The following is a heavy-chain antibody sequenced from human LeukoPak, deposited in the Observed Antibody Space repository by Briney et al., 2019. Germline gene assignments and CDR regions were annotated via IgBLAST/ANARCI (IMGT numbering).Heavy chain of an antibody. D-gene: IGHD5-18*01. Sequence: GGSLRLSCAASGFTFSSYAMSWVRQAPGKGLEWVSAISGSGGSTYYADSVKGRFTISRDNAKNSLYLQMDSLRAEDTAVYYCARDAGYGYDRFDYWGQGTQVTVSS. V-gene: IGHV3-23*01. CDR1: GFTFSSYA. J-gene: IGHJ4*02. CDR3: ARDAGYGYDRFDY. CDR2: ISGSGGST.